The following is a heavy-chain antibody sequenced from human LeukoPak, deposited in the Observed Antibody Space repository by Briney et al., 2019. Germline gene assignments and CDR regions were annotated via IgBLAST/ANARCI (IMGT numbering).Heavy chain of an antibody. CDR1: GGPISSYY. V-gene: IGHV4-59*08. CDR3: ASGFTTPGDY. Sequence: PSETLSLTCTVSGGPISSYYWSWIRQPPGKGLEWIGYIHYSGSTNYNPSLKSRVTISVDTSKNQFSLKLSSVTAADTAVYYCASGFTTPGDYWGQGTLVTVSS. CDR2: IHYSGST. J-gene: IGHJ4*02. D-gene: IGHD1-1*01.